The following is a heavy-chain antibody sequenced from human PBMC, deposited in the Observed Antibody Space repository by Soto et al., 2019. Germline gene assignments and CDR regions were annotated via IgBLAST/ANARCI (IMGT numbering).Heavy chain of an antibody. J-gene: IGHJ5*02. CDR2: INHGGST. V-gene: IGHV4-34*01. Sequence: SETLSLTCAVYGGSFSGYYWSRIRQPPGKGLEWIGEINHGGSTNYNPSLKSRVTISVDTSKNQFSLKLSPVTAADTAVYYCARGLKYSSGWNNWFDPWGQGTLVTVSS. CDR1: GGSFSGYY. D-gene: IGHD6-19*01. CDR3: ARGLKYSSGWNNWFDP.